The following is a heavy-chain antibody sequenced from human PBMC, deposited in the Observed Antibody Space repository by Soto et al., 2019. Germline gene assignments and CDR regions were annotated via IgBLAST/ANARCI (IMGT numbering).Heavy chain of an antibody. CDR2: ISGSGGST. D-gene: IGHD7-27*01. J-gene: IGHJ4*02. V-gene: IGHV3-23*01. Sequence: GGSLRLFCAASGFTFSIFAMSWVRQSPGKGLEWVSTISGSGGSTYYADAVKGRFTISRDNSMGTLYLQMKSLRVEDTAIYYCAKEVSLGSTVDLGYWGQGALVTVSS. CDR1: GFTFSIFA. CDR3: AKEVSLGSTVDLGY.